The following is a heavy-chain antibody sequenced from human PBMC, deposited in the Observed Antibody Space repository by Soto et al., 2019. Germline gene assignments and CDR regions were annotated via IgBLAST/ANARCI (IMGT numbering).Heavy chain of an antibody. Sequence: PETKSLPWSFSGFALSSNTWWKLVLQPPGKGLEWIGEIYHTGSTNYNPSLKSRVTISVDKSKDQVSLKLNSVTAADTAVYYCAKRGGSYSPFDYWGQGTLVTVSS. CDR1: GFALSSNTW. V-gene: IGHV4-4*03. D-gene: IGHD1-26*01. J-gene: IGHJ4*02. CDR2: IYHTGST. CDR3: AKRGGSYSPFDY.